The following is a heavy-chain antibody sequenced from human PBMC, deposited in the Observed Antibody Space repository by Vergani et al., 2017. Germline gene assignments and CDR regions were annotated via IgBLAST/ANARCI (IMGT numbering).Heavy chain of an antibody. CDR3: ARGGPTYYYGSGSYLGAFDI. V-gene: IGHV1-2*02. J-gene: IGHJ3*02. CDR1: GATFRSNT. CDR2: INPNSGGT. Sequence: QVQLVQSGAEVKKPGSSVKVSCKASGATFRSNTISWVRQVPGQGLEGMGWINPNSGGTNYAQKFQGRVTMTRDTSISTAYMELSRLRSDDTDVYYCARGGPTYYYGSGSYLGAFDIWGQGTMVTVSS. D-gene: IGHD3-10*01.